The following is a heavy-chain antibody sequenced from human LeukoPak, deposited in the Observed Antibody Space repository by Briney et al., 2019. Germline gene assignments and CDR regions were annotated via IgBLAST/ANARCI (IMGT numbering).Heavy chain of an antibody. J-gene: IGHJ4*01. Sequence: PGGSLRLSCAASGFTFSSYTMNWVRQAPGKGLEWVSSITGSSGYISYADSVKGRFTISRDNAKKSLYLQMNSLTAEDTAVYYCARERGAYCGGDCYLGFDYWGRGTLVTVSS. CDR1: GFTFSSYT. D-gene: IGHD2-21*02. CDR2: ITGSSGYI. CDR3: ARERGAYCGGDCYLGFDY. V-gene: IGHV3-21*01.